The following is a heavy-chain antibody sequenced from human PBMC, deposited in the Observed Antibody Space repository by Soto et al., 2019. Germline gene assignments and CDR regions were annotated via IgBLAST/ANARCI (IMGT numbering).Heavy chain of an antibody. D-gene: IGHD3-10*01. CDR1: GGSISSSSYY. V-gene: IGHV4-39*01. CDR2: IYYSGST. J-gene: IGHJ4*02. CDR3: ARSQLWFGDLLVGYFNY. Sequence: SETLSLTCTVSGGSISSSSYYWGWIRQPPGKGLEWIGSIYYSGSTYYNPSLKSRVTISVDTSKNQFSLKLSSVTAADTAVYYCARSQLWFGDLLVGYFNYWGQGTLVPVSS.